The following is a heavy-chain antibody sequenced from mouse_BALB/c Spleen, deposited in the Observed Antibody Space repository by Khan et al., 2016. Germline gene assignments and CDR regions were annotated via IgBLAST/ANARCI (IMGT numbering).Heavy chain of an antibody. CDR1: GFTFSYFG. CDR2: ISSDSTNI. Sequence: EVELVESGGGLVQPGGSRKLSCAASGFTFSYFGMHWIRQAPEKGLEWVAYISSDSTNIYYADTVRGRFTISRDNPKNTLFLQMNSLSSAATAMYYCAPSDDDYAVDYWGHGTSVTVSS. CDR3: APSDDDYAVDY. D-gene: IGHD6-1*01. J-gene: IGHJ4*01. V-gene: IGHV5-17*02.